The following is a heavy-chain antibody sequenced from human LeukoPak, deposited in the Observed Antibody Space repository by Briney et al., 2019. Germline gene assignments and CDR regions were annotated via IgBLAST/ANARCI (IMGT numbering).Heavy chain of an antibody. CDR1: GFTFSTYW. V-gene: IGHV3-74*01. CDR3: ARVITGSTYGQFDY. CDR2: TNSDGSRT. J-gene: IGHJ4*02. D-gene: IGHD5-18*01. Sequence: GGSLRLSCAASGFTFSTYWVHWVRQAPGKGLVWVSRTNSDGSRTNYADCVKGRFTISRDNAKNTVFLQMNSLRAEDAAVYYCARVITGSTYGQFDYWGQGALATVSS.